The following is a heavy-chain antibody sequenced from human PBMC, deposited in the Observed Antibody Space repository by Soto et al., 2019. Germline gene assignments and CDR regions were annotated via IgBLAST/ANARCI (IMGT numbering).Heavy chain of an antibody. Sequence: SQTLSLTCAISGDSVSSKSAAWSCIIQSPSRGLEWLGRTYYRSKWYNEYAVSVKSRIIINPDTSKNQFSLQLNSVTPEDTAVYYCARSGNEGAVDYWGQGTLVTVSS. J-gene: IGHJ4*02. CDR3: ARSGNEGAVDY. D-gene: IGHD1-26*01. CDR1: GDSVSSKSAA. V-gene: IGHV6-1*01. CDR2: TYYRSKWYN.